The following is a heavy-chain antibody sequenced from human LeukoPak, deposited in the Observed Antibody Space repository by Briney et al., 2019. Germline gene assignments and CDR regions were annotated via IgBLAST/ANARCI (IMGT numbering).Heavy chain of an antibody. CDR2: IYYSGST. V-gene: IGHV4-39*01. CDR3: VTVPAAIGYYYYYMDV. D-gene: IGHD2-2*02. Sequence: SETLSLICTVSSGSISSSSYYWGWIRQPPGKGLEWIGSIYYSGSTYYNPSLKSRVTISVDTSKNQFSLKLSSVTAADTAVYYCVTVPAAIGYYYYYMDVWGKGTTVTVSS. CDR1: SGSISSSSYY. J-gene: IGHJ6*03.